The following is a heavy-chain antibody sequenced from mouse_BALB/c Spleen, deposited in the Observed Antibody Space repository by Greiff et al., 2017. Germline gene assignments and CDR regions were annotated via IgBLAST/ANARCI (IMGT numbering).Heavy chain of an antibody. D-gene: IGHD1-2*01. CDR2: ISYSGST. J-gene: IGHJ3*01. CDR3: ARNFITTATFAY. CDR1: GDSITSGY. Sequence: VQLKESGPSLVKPSQTLSLTCSVTGDSITSGYWNWIRKFPGNKLEYMGYISYSGSTNYNQSLKSRISITRDTSKNQFFLQLNSVTTEDTATYYCARNFITTATFAYWGQGTLVTVSA. V-gene: IGHV3-8*02.